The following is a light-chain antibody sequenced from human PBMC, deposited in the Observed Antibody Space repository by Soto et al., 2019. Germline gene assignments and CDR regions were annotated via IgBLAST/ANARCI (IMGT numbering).Light chain of an antibody. Sequence: DIQMTQSPSTLSASVGDRVTITCRASQSISSWLAWYQQKPGKAPKVLIYDASTLESRVPSRFSGGGSGTEFTLTITSLQPDDFATYYCQEYTTYSRTFGQGTKVEVK. J-gene: IGKJ1*01. CDR3: QEYTTYSRT. CDR2: DAS. V-gene: IGKV1-5*01. CDR1: QSISSW.